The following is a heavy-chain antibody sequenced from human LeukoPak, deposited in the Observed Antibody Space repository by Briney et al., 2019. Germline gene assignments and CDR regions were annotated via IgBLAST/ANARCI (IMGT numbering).Heavy chain of an antibody. V-gene: IGHV4-30-4*01. CDR2: IYYSGST. CDR3: ARATHDFWSGYSIDY. CDR1: GGTISRGDYY. D-gene: IGHD3-3*01. Sequence: SETMPLTCTVSGGTISRGDYYWSWIRQPPGKGLEWIGYIYYSGSTYYNPSLKSRVTISVDTSKNQFSLKLSSVTAADTAVYYCARATHDFWSGYSIDYWGQGTLVTVSS. J-gene: IGHJ4*02.